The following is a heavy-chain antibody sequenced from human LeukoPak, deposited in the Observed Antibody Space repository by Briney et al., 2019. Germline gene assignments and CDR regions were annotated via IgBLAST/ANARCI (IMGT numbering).Heavy chain of an antibody. Sequence: VASVKVSCKASGGTFSSYAISWVRQAPGQGLEWMGGIIPIFGTANYAQKFQGRVTITADESTSTAYMELSSLRSEDTAVYYCARDSANYDFWSDSKYPFDYWGQGTLVTVSS. D-gene: IGHD3-3*01. CDR3: ARDSANYDFWSDSKYPFDY. J-gene: IGHJ4*02. CDR2: IIPIFGTA. V-gene: IGHV1-69*13. CDR1: GGTFSSYA.